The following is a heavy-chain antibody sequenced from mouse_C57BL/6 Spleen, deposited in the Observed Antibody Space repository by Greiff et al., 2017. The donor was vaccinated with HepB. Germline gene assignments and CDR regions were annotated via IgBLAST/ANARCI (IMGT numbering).Heavy chain of an antibody. V-gene: IGHV1-66*01. J-gene: IGHJ2*01. CDR2: IYPGSGNT. CDR3: AIITTVVSYFDY. Sequence: VQLVESGPELVKPGASVKISCKASGYSFTSYYIHWVKQRPGQGLEWIGWIYPGSGNTKYNEKFKGKATLTADTSSSTAYMQLSSLTSEDSAVYYCAIITTVVSYFDYWGQGTTLTVSS. D-gene: IGHD1-1*01. CDR1: GYSFTSYY.